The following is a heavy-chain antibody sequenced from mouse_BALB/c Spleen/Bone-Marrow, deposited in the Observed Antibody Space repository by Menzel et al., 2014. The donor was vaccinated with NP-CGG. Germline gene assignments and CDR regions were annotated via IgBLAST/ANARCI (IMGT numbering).Heavy chain of an antibody. CDR1: EFSLTSYG. J-gene: IGHJ3*01. Sequence: VQGVESGPGLVAPSQSLSITCTVSEFSLTSYGVHWVRQPPGKGLEWLGVIWAGGSTNYNSALMSRLSISKDNSKSQVFLKMNSLQTDDTAMYYCARGGSSRAWFAYWGRGTLVTVSA. V-gene: IGHV2-9*02. D-gene: IGHD1-1*01. CDR2: IWAGGST. CDR3: ARGGSSRAWFAY.